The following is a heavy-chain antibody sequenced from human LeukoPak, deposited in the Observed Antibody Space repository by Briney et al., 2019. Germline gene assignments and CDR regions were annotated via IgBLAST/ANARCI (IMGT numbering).Heavy chain of an antibody. D-gene: IGHD3-10*01. J-gene: IGHJ4*02. V-gene: IGHV3-30*02. CDR1: GFTFSSYG. CDR2: IRYDGSNK. CDR3: AKSGGITMVRGAEFDY. Sequence: GGSLRLSCAASGFTFSSYGMHWVRQAPGKGLEWVAFIRYDGSNKYYADSVKGRFTIFRDNSKNTLYLQMNSLRAEDTAVYYCAKSGGITMVRGAEFDYWGQGTLVTVSS.